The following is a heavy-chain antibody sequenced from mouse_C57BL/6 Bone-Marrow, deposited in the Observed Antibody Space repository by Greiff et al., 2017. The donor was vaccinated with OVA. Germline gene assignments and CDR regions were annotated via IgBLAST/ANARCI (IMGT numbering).Heavy chain of an antibody. CDR1: GYSITSGYY. CDR3: ARERVYYSNFSWFAY. V-gene: IGHV3-6*01. Sequence: ESGPGLVKPSQSLSLTCSVTGYSITSGYYWNWIRQFPGNKLEWMGYISYDGSNNYNPSLKNRISITRDTSKNQFFLKLNSVTTEDTATYYCARERVYYSNFSWFAYWGQGTLVTVSA. CDR2: ISYDGSN. J-gene: IGHJ3*01. D-gene: IGHD2-5*01.